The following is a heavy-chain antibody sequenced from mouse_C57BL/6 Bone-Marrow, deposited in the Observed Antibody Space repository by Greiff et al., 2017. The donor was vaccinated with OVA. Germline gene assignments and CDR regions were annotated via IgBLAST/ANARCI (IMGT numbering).Heavy chain of an antibody. J-gene: IGHJ1*03. CDR2: IAPSDSYT. V-gene: IGHV1-69*01. CDR3: ARKGERSFDV. CDR1: GYTFTSYW. Sequence: VQLQQPGAELVMPGASVKLSCKASGYTFTSYWMHWVKQRPGQGLEWIGEIAPSDSYTNYNQKFKGKSTLTVDKSSSTAYMQLSSLTSEDSAVYYCARKGERSFDVWGTGTTVTVSS.